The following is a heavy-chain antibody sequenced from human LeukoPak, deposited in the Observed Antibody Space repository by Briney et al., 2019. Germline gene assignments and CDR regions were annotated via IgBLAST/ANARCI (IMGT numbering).Heavy chain of an antibody. CDR3: AKARGAWNTHPFDY. Sequence: GTLSLTCAVSGASINSSNWWSWVRQSPGKGLEWVSAISGSGGSTYYADSVKGRFTISRDNSKNTLYLQMNSLRAEDTAVYYCAKARGAWNTHPFDYWGQGTLVTVPS. CDR1: GASINSSNW. CDR2: ISGSGGST. V-gene: IGHV3-23*01. D-gene: IGHD1/OR15-1a*01. J-gene: IGHJ4*02.